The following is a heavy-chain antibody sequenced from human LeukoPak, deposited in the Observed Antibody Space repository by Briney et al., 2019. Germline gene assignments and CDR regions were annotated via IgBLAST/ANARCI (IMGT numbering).Heavy chain of an antibody. D-gene: IGHD4-11*01. CDR2: IRSKAYGGTT. V-gene: IGHV3-49*04. CDR3: TRLYSNYDWYFDL. J-gene: IGHJ2*01. Sequence: GGSLRLSCTASGFTFGDYAMSWVRQAPGKGLEWVGFIRSKAYGGTTEYAASVKGRFTISRDDSKSIAYLQMNSLKTEDTAVYYCTRLYSNYDWYFDLWGRGTLVTVSS. CDR1: GFTFGDYA.